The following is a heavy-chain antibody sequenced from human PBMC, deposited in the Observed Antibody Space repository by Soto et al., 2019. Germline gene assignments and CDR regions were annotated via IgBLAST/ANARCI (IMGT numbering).Heavy chain of an antibody. CDR1: GDTFSTSG. Sequence: SVXVSCRSSGDTFSTSGISFLLQAPGQGLECVGGFIPVFGTANYAHKFRDKVTLSEDESTGTAYMDLIDLTPEDTTVYFCAPDPGGVRWFGAQGYIESWGQRTLV. CDR2: FIPVFGTA. V-gene: IGHV1-69*01. CDR3: APDPGGVRWFGAQGYIES. D-gene: IGHD3-10*01. J-gene: IGHJ4*02.